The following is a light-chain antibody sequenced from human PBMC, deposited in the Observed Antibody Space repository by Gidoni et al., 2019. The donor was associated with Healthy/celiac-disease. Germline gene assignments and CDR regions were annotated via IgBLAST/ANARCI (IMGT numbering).Light chain of an antibody. J-gene: IGKJ2*01. CDR2: WAS. Sequence: DIVMTQSLDSLAVSLGERATINCKSSQSVLYSSNNKNYLAWYQQKPGQPPKLLIYWASTRESVVPDRFSGSGSGTDFTLTISSLQAEDVAVYYCQQYYSTPYTCGQGTKLEIK. CDR3: QQYYSTPYT. V-gene: IGKV4-1*01. CDR1: QSVLYSSNNKNY.